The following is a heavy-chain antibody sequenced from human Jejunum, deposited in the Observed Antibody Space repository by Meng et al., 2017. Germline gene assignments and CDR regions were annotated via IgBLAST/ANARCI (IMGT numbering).Heavy chain of an antibody. V-gene: IGHV2-5*02. Sequence: TLKGPGPALAKPTQTRTLTCSFSGFSLITSRLGVAWLSEPPGKDLEWLALIYCDDDKRYSSSLSSRLTITKDTSKNQVVLTMSHMDPVDTATYFCVHQQVGGCLDSWGQGTPGHRLL. CDR2: IYCDDDK. CDR1: GFSLITSRLG. D-gene: IGHD1-26*01. CDR3: VHQQVGGCLDS. J-gene: IGHJ4*02.